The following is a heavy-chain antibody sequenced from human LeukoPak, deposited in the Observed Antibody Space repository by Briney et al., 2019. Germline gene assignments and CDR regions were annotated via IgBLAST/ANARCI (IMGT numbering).Heavy chain of an antibody. CDR1: GGSISSYY. J-gene: IGHJ4*02. D-gene: IGHD4-17*01. CDR2: IYYSGST. Sequence: SETLSLTCTVSGGSISSYYWSWIRQPPGKGLEWIGYIYYSGSTNYNPSLKSRVTISVDTSKNQFSPKLSSVTAADTAVYYCARTLFNHGDYEVYFDYWGQGTLVTVSS. CDR3: ARTLFNHGDYEVYFDY. V-gene: IGHV4-59*01.